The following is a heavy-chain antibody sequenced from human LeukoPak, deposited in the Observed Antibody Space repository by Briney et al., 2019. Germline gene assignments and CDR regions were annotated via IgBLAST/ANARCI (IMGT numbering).Heavy chain of an antibody. CDR1: GGSFSGYY. V-gene: IGHV4-34*12. CDR2: IFHDGTT. CDR3: ARLGLYDSSGYYYV. Sequence: SETLSLTCAVYGGSFSGYYWSWVRQPPGKGLEWIGDIFHDGTTNFNPSLKSRLTISTDKSKNQFSLKLSSVTAADTAVYYCARLGLYDSSGYYYVWGQGTLVTVSS. D-gene: IGHD3-22*01. J-gene: IGHJ1*01.